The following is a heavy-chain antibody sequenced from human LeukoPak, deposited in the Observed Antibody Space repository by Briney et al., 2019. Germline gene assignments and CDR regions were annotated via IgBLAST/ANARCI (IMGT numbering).Heavy chain of an antibody. CDR2: ISSGGGST. Sequence: PGGSLRLSCTASGFTFSTYAMTWVRQAPGKGLEWVSSISSGGGSTYYADSVKGRFTISRDNSKNTLYLQMNSLRAEDTAVYYCASSSFYYYGMDVWGQGTTVTVSS. D-gene: IGHD6-13*01. V-gene: IGHV3-23*01. J-gene: IGHJ6*02. CDR3: ASSSFYYYGMDV. CDR1: GFTFSTYA.